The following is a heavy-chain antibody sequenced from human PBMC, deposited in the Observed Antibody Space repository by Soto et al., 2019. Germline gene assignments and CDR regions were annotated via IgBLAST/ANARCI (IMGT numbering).Heavy chain of an antibody. CDR1: GGSISSSSYY. J-gene: IGHJ4*02. CDR2: IYYSGST. Sequence: PSETLSLTCTVSGGSISSSSYYWGWIRQPPGKGLEWIGSIYYSGSTYYNPSLKSRVTISVDTSKNQFSLKLSSVTAADTAVYYCARHEYPPFDIVVVPAVDYWGQGTLVTVSS. D-gene: IGHD2-2*01. CDR3: ARHEYPPFDIVVVPAVDY. V-gene: IGHV4-39*01.